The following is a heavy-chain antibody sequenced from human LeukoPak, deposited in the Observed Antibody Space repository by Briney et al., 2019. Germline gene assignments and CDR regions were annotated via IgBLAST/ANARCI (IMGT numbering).Heavy chain of an antibody. V-gene: IGHV3-48*03. Sequence: PGGSLRLSCAASGFTFSSYEMNWVRQAPGKGLEWVSYISSSGSTIYYADSVKGRFTISRDNTKNSLYLQMNSLRAEDTAVYYCARVRYYGSGSSTLDYWGQGTLVTVSS. CDR1: GFTFSSYE. D-gene: IGHD3-10*01. CDR3: ARVRYYGSGSSTLDY. CDR2: ISSSGSTI. J-gene: IGHJ4*02.